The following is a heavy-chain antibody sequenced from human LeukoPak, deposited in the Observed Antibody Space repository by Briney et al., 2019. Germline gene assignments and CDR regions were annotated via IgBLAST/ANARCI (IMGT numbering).Heavy chain of an antibody. J-gene: IGHJ4*02. CDR1: GFTFSSYP. D-gene: IGHD6-13*01. V-gene: IGHV3-23*01. CDR3: AKEFSSSWYYYFDY. CDR2: ISGSGGTT. Sequence: GGSLRLSCAASGFTFSSYPMSWVRQSPGKGLEWVSAISGSGGTTYYTDSVKGRFTISRDNSKNTLYLQMNSLRAEGTAVYYCAKEFSSSWYYYFDYWGQGTLVTVSS.